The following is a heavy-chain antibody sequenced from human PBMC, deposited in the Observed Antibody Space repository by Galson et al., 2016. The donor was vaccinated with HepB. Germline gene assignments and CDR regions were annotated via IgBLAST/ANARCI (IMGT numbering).Heavy chain of an antibody. D-gene: IGHD4-11*01. V-gene: IGHV3-30*18. CDR3: AKVATPNRNYDNWFDS. CDR1: GFTFRDFP. CDR2: ISYDGNNK. J-gene: IGHJ5*01. Sequence: SLRLSCAASGFTFRDFPMVWVRQAPGKGLEWVAVISYDGNNKYYADSVKGRFTISRDSSQNTLNLQMISLRAEDTAVYYCAKVATPNRNYDNWFDSWGQGTLVTVSS.